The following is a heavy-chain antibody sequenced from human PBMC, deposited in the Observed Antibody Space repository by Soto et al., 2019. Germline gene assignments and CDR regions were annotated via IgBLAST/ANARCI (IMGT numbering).Heavy chain of an antibody. J-gene: IGHJ4*02. Sequence: GGSLKLSCAASGVTFYSYAMSWVWKGRGKGLEWVSAIIGSGGSTYYAASLKGRFTIYRDNSQNTLYLQMNSLRAEDTAVYYSAKTDGSSWYNPDYWAQGTLVTGSS. V-gene: IGHV3-23*01. CDR3: AKTDGSSWYNPDY. CDR2: IIGSGGST. D-gene: IGHD6-13*01. CDR1: GVTFYSYA.